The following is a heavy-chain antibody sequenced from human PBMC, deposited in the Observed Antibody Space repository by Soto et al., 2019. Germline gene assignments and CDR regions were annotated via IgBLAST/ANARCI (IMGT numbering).Heavy chain of an antibody. CDR1: GFTFSSYA. CDR2: ISGNGGST. Sequence: GGSLRLSCAASGFTFSSYAMTWVRQAPGKGLEWVSAISGNGGSTYYADSVKARFTISRDNSKNTLYFQMNSLRAEDTAVYYCAKDTDYGDYGVGYFDYWGQGTLVTVSS. V-gene: IGHV3-23*01. D-gene: IGHD4-17*01. CDR3: AKDTDYGDYGVGYFDY. J-gene: IGHJ4*02.